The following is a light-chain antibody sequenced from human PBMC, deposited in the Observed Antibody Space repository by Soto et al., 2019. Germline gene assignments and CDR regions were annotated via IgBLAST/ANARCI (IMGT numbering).Light chain of an antibody. V-gene: IGLV2-14*01. CDR2: EVR. CDR3: ISYTGSDTSYV. J-gene: IGLJ1*01. CDR1: SSDVGSYNY. Sequence: QSVLTQPASVSGSPGQSITISCTGTSSDVGSYNYVAWYQQFPGKTPKLMIYEVRNRPSGVSSRFSGSKSGNTASLTISGLQAEDEAAYYCISYTGSDTSYVFGTGTKVTVL.